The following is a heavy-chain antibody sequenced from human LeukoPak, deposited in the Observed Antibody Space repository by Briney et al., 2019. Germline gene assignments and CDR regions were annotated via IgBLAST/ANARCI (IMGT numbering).Heavy chain of an antibody. CDR1: GFTFNTYY. J-gene: IGHJ4*02. V-gene: IGHV3-21*01. CDR3: ATDPSSSVWSY. CDR2: ITSSGSDI. D-gene: IGHD6-6*01. Sequence: GGSLRLSCAASGFTFNTYYMKWVPQAPGRGLEWVSSITSSGSDIYYADSVKGRFTISRDNAKYSLYLQMNSLRADDTAIYYCATDPSSSVWSYWGQGTLVTVSS.